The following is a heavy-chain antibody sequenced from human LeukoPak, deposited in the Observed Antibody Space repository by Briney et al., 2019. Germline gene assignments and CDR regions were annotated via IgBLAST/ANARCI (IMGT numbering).Heavy chain of an antibody. V-gene: IGHV4-34*01. Sequence: SETLSLTCAVYGASFSSYYWSWIRPPPERVLGWVGEINHSGSTNYNPSLKSRVTISVTTSKHQFSLKRTSVTAAYTAVYSCRGVSRDTRCGDYWGQGTLVTVSS. CDR3: RGVSRDTRCGDY. J-gene: IGHJ4*02. CDR1: GASFSSYY. D-gene: IGHD4-17*01. CDR2: INHSGST.